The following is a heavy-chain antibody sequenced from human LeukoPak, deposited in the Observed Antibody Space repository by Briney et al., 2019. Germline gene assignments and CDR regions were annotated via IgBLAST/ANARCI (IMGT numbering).Heavy chain of an antibody. CDR1: GFIISNYA. V-gene: IGHV3-64D*06. Sequence: GGSLRLSCSASGFIISNYAMHWVRQAPGKGLEYVSAISANGGSTYYADSVKGRFTISRDTSKNTLYLQMSSLRAEDTAMYHCVKDLYKGDSASWYFFHSWGQGTLVTVSS. CDR3: VKDLYKGDSASWYFFHS. J-gene: IGHJ4*02. D-gene: IGHD6-13*01. CDR2: ISANGGST.